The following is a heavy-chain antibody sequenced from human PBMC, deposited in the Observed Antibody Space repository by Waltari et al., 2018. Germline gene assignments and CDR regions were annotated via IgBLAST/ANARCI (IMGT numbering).Heavy chain of an antibody. D-gene: IGHD2-8*01. Sequence: KVSCKASGYTFTSYAMHWVRQAPGQRLEWMGWINDGNGNTKYSQKFQGRVTITRDTSASTAYMELSSLRSEDTAVYYCAREVGYCTNGVCWDWFDPWGQGTLVTVSS. CDR1: GYTFTSYA. CDR3: AREVGYCTNGVCWDWFDP. J-gene: IGHJ5*02. CDR2: INDGNGNT. V-gene: IGHV1-3*01.